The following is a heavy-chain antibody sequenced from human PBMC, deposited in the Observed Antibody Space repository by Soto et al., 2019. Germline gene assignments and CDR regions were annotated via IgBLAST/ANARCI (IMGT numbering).Heavy chain of an antibody. CDR1: GGSISSYY. J-gene: IGHJ4*02. CDR3: ARASGSYPYYFDY. D-gene: IGHD1-26*01. CDR2: IYYSGST. Sequence: SETLSLTCTVSGGSISSYYWSWIRQPPGKGLEWIGYIYYSGSTNYNPSLKSRVTISVDTSKNQFSLKLSSVTAADTAVYYCARASGSYPYYFDYWGQGTLVTVS. V-gene: IGHV4-59*01.